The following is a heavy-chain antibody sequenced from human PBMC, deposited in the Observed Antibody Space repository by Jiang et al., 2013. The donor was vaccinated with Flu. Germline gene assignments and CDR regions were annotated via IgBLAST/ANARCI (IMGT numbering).Heavy chain of an antibody. V-gene: IGHV6-1*01. J-gene: IGHJ3*02. Sequence: SQTLSLTCVISGDSVSSNSATWNWIRQSPSRGLEWLGRTYYKSKWCNDYAVSVKSRIIINPDTSKNQFSLQLNSVTPEDTAVYYCARGGPIAAPGADDAIDIWGQGTMVSVSS. CDR2: TYYKSKWCN. CDR3: ARGGPIAAPGADDAIDI. D-gene: IGHD6-13*01. CDR1: GDSVSSNSAT.